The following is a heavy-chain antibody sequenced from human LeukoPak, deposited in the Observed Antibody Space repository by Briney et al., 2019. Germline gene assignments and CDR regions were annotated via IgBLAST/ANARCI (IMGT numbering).Heavy chain of an antibody. V-gene: IGHV1-46*01. Sequence: ASVKVSCKASGYTFTSYYMHWVRQAPGQGLEWMGIINPSGGSTSYAQKFQGRVTMTRDTSTSSAYMELSSLRSEDTAVYYCAGSGYYYFDYWGQGTLVTVSS. CDR2: INPSGGST. J-gene: IGHJ4*02. CDR1: GYTFTSYY. CDR3: AGSGYYYFDY. D-gene: IGHD3-3*01.